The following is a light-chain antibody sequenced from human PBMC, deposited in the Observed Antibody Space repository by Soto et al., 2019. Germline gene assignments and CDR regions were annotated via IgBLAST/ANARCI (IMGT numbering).Light chain of an antibody. V-gene: IGKV3-15*01. CDR1: ETVSSN. CDR2: GAS. J-gene: IGKJ5*01. CDR3: QQYNNWPPSII. Sequence: MTLSPSTLSVSPGPRATLSWRASETVSSNLAWYQQRPGQAPRLLIYGASTRATDTPVRFRGSGSGTEFTLTISSLQSEDFAVYYCQQYNNWPPSIIFGQGTRLEIK.